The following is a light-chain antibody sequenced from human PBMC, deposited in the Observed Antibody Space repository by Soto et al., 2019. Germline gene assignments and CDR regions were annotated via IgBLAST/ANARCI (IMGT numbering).Light chain of an antibody. Sequence: EIVMTQSPATLSMSPGQRASLYCRASQNIGNSLAWYQQNPGQAPRLLISGASTRDTGVQARFSGSGSGTEFTLTISSLQSEEFAVYYCKHYKSWPYTFGQGTKVDI. V-gene: IGKV3-15*01. CDR3: KHYKSWPYT. CDR2: GAS. J-gene: IGKJ2*01. CDR1: QNIGNS.